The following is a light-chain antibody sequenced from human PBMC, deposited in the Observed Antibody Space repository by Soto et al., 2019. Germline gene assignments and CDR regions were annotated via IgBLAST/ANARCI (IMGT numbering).Light chain of an antibody. CDR3: QQRWT. J-gene: IGKJ1*01. CDR2: AAS. CDR1: QSISSY. V-gene: IGKV1-39*01. Sequence: DIQMTQSPSSLSASVGDRVTITCRASQSISSYLNWYQQKPGKAPKLLIYAASSLQSGVPSRFSGSGSGTDFTLTITSLQPEDFATYYCQQRWTFGQVTKVEIK.